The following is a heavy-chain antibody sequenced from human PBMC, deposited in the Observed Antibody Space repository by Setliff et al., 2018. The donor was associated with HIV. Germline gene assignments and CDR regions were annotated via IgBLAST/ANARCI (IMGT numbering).Heavy chain of an antibody. J-gene: IGHJ4*02. CDR3: ARDPPGSGFHLDY. CDR2: ISSSGSTI. CDR1: GFTFSSYE. V-gene: IGHV3-48*03. D-gene: IGHD5-12*01. Sequence: PGGSLRLSCAASGFTFSSYEMNWVRQAPGKGLEWVSYISSSGSTIYYADSVKGRFTISRDNSKNTMYLQMNTLRVEDTAVYYCARDPPGSGFHLDYWGQGTPVTVSS.